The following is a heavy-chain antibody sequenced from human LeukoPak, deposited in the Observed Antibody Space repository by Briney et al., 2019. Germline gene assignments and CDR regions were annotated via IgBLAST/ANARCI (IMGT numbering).Heavy chain of an antibody. V-gene: IGHV4-59*01. Sequence: SETLSLTCTVSGDSISSYFWSWIRQPPGEGLEWIGYFHDSGSANYNPSLKSRITMSVDTSKNQFSLKLRSVTAADTAVYYCARDSHSVDTATPRGFDPWGQGTLVTVSS. CDR3: ARDSHSVDTATPRGFDP. CDR2: FHDSGSA. D-gene: IGHD2-15*01. CDR1: GDSISSYF. J-gene: IGHJ5*02.